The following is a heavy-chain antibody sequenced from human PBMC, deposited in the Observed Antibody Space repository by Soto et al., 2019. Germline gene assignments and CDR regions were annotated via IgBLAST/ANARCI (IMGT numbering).Heavy chain of an antibody. J-gene: IGHJ4*02. V-gene: IGHV1-18*01. CDR3: AREASVLIPAAQPSRFDS. D-gene: IGHD2-2*01. CDR2: ISPYSGYT. Sequence: ASVKVSCKGFGYSFMKYGINWVRQAPGQGLERVGWISPYSGYTHSAQKFHGRLTLTTDTAASTAYMELRILRSADTALYYCAREASVLIPAAQPSRFDSWGQGTLVTVSS. CDR1: GYSFMKYG.